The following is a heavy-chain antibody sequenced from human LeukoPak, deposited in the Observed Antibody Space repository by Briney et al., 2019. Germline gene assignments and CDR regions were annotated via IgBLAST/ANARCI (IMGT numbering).Heavy chain of an antibody. CDR3: ARDRLQLQS. CDR2: IYYTGNT. V-gene: IGHV4-59*01. CDR1: GGSISNYY. J-gene: IGHJ5*02. D-gene: IGHD1-1*01. Sequence: SATLSLTCTAPGGSISNYYWNWIRQPPGKGLEWIGYIYYTGNTSYNPSLKSRVTISVDTSKNQFSLKLSSVTAADTAVYYCARDRLQLQSWGQGTLVTVSS.